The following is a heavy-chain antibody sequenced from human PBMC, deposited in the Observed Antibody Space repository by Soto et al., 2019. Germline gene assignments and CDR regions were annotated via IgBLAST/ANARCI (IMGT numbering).Heavy chain of an antibody. V-gene: IGHV1-69*01. D-gene: IGHD2-15*01. CDR3: SIVTAYGMDV. CDR2: IIPVYGTP. J-gene: IGHJ6*02. CDR1: GGTFSNYA. Sequence: QVQLEQSGAEVQKPGSSLKVSCKATGGTFSNYAISWVRQAPGQGLEWMAGIIPVYGTPSYAQRFQDRVTIIADESTTTAYMEVHSLRSEDTAIYYCSIVTAYGMDVWGPGTTVIVSS.